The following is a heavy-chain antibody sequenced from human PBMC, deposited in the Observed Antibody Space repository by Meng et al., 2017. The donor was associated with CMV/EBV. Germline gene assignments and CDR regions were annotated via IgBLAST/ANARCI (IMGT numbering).Heavy chain of an antibody. CDR3: ARDPSLRWIDY. CDR1: GGSISSSSYY. CDR2: IYYSGST. Sequence: GSGPGLVKPSETLSLTWTGSGGSISSSSYYWGWIRQPPGKGLEWIGSIYYSGSTYYNPSLKSRVTISVDTSKNQFSLKLSSVTAADTAVYYCARDPSLRWIDYWGQGTLVTVSS. D-gene: IGHD4-23*01. J-gene: IGHJ4*02. V-gene: IGHV4-39*07.